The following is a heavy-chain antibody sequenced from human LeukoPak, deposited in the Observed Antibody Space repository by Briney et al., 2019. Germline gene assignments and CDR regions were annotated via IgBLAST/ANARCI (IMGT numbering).Heavy chain of an antibody. J-gene: IGHJ6*02. CDR3: ARGNGEELLSRMLYYYYGMDV. D-gene: IGHD2-2*01. Sequence: ASVKVSCKASGYTFTSYDINWVRQATGQGLEWMGWMNPNSGNTGYAQKFQGRVTMTRNTSISAAYMELSSPRSEDTAVYYCARGNGEELLSRMLYYYYGMDVWGQGTTVTVSS. CDR1: GYTFTSYD. CDR2: MNPNSGNT. V-gene: IGHV1-8*01.